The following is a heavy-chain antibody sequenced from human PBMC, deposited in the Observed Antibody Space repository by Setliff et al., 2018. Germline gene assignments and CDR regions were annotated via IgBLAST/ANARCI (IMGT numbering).Heavy chain of an antibody. D-gene: IGHD1-20*01. CDR2: IIPIFGTA. Sequence: SVKVSCKASGGTFSSYAISWVRQAPGQGLEWMGRIIPIFGTANYAQKFQGRVTITADESTSTAYMELSSLRSEDTAVYYCATIYGYNSLDWYSDLWGRGTLVTVSS. J-gene: IGHJ2*01. CDR1: GGTFSSYA. V-gene: IGHV1-69*13. CDR3: ATIYGYNSLDWYSDL.